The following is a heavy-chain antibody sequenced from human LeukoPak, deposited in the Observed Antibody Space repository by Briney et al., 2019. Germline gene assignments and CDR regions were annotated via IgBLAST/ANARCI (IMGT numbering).Heavy chain of an antibody. J-gene: IGHJ4*02. V-gene: IGHV5-51*01. Sequence: GESLKISCKGSGYSFTTYWIAWVRQMPGKGLVWMGIIYPGDSDTRYSPSFQGQVTISADKSISTAYLQWSSLKASDTAMYYCARLIYSNYVYGAYWGQGTLVTVSS. CDR2: IYPGDSDT. CDR1: GYSFTTYW. D-gene: IGHD4-11*01. CDR3: ARLIYSNYVYGAY.